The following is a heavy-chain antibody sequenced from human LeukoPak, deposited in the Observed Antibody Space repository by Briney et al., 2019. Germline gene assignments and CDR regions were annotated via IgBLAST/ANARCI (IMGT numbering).Heavy chain of an antibody. V-gene: IGHV1-8*02. D-gene: IGHD2-2*01. CDR2: MNPNSGNT. Sequence: GASVKVSCKASGYTFTSYGINWVRQATGQGLEWMGWMNPNSGNTGYAQKFQGRVTMTRNTSISTAYMELSSLRSEDTAVYYCARAHRIGRMRSSSTSYWGQGTLVTVSS. CDR1: GYTFTSYG. CDR3: ARAHRIGRMRSSSTSY. J-gene: IGHJ4*02.